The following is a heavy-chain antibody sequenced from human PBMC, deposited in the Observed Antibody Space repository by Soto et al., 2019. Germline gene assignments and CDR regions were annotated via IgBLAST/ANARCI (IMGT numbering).Heavy chain of an antibody. CDR1: GGSISSSNW. CDR3: VRSTGDTANWLDP. V-gene: IGHV4-4*02. CDR2: IHHSGST. J-gene: IGHJ5*02. D-gene: IGHD3-16*01. Sequence: QVHLQESGPGLVKPSETLSLTCAVSGGSISSSNWWSWVRQTPVKGLEWIGEIHHSGSTNYNPSLKSRVTISLDKANNQFSLKVSSVTAADTALYYCVRSTGDTANWLDPWGQGALVIVSS.